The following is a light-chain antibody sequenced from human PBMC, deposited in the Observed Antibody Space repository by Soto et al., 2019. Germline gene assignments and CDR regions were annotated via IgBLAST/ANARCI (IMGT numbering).Light chain of an antibody. V-gene: IGKV1-33*01. CDR1: QDISKY. CDR3: QHYDNIPYS. J-gene: IGKJ2*03. Sequence: DTQMTQSPSSQSASVGDRVTITCQASQDISKYLNWYQQKSGKAPKLLIYEASNLETGVPSRFSGSGSGTDFTFTISSLQPEDIATYYCQHYDNIPYSFGQGTKVEIK. CDR2: EAS.